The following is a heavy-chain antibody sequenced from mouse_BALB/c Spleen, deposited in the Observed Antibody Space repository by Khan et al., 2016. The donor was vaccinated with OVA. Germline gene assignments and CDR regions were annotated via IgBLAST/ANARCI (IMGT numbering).Heavy chain of an antibody. CDR1: GYTFTDYA. J-gene: IGHJ2*01. D-gene: IGHD2-3*01. CDR3: ARPAYDGYYDY. Sequence: QVQLQQSGPELVRPGVSVKISCKGSGYTFTDYAMYWVKQSHAKSLEWIGLISTYSGNTNYNQKFKGKATMTVDKSSSTAYMELARLTSGDSAIXYCARPAYDGYYDYWGQGTTLTVSS. CDR2: ISTYSGNT. V-gene: IGHV1S137*01.